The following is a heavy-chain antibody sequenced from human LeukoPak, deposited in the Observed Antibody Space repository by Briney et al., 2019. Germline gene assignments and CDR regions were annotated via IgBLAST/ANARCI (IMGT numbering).Heavy chain of an antibody. V-gene: IGHV3-64*04. J-gene: IGHJ3*02. CDR1: GFTFNSYP. CDR2: ISRNGGST. D-gene: IGHD3-10*01. CDR3: ARDQFGELVVCTFHI. Sequence: PGGSLRLSCSASGFTFNSYPVHWVRQAPGKGLEYVSGISRNGGSTYYADSVKGRFTISRDNSKNTLYLQMNSLRAEDTAVYYCARDQFGELVVCTFHIWGQGTMVTVSS.